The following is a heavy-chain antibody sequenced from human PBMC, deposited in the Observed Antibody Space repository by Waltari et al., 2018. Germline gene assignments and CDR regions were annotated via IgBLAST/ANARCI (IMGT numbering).Heavy chain of an antibody. CDR2: IYTSGST. CDR1: GGSIRSGSYY. V-gene: IGHV4-61*02. Sequence: QVQLQESGPGLVKPSQTLSLTCPVSGGSIRSGSYYSSWIRQPAGKGLEWIGRIYTSGSTNYNPSLKSRVTISVDTSKNQFSLKLSSVTAADTAVYYCAMSYGDYPVDYWGQGTLVTVSS. CDR3: AMSYGDYPVDY. D-gene: IGHD4-17*01. J-gene: IGHJ4*02.